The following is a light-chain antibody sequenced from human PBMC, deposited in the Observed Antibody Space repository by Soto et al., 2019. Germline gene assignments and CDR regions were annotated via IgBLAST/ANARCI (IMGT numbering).Light chain of an antibody. J-gene: IGKJ1*01. CDR1: QSVYGD. Sequence: EIVSTQSPGTLSLSPGERANLSCRASQSVYGDLAWYQQRPGQAPGLLIYRASLRAAGVSARFSGSGSGTDFTLTISDLRSEDVALYYCQQSNRWPWPFGQVTKVDVK. CDR2: RAS. V-gene: IGKV3-15*01. CDR3: QQSNRWPWP.